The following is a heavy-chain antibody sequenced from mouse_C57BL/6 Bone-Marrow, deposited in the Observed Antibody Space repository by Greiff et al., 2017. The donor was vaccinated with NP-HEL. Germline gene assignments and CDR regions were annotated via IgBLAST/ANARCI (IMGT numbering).Heavy chain of an antibody. J-gene: IGHJ3*01. CDR2: IRSKSNNYAT. CDR3: VRHTTVPFAY. Sequence: EVNVVESGGGLVQPKGSLKLSCAASGFSFNTYAMNWVRQAPGKGLEWVARIRSKSNNYATYYADSVKDRFTISRDDSESMLYLQMNNLKTEDTAMYYCVRHTTVPFAYWGQGTLVTVSA. CDR1: GFSFNTYA. V-gene: IGHV10-1*01. D-gene: IGHD1-1*01.